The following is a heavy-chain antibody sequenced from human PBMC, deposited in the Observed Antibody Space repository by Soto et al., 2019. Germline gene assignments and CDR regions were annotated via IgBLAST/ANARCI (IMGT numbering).Heavy chain of an antibody. CDR3: AHKGSLTLAHPFDC. J-gene: IGHJ3*01. Sequence: QITLKESGPTLVTPTQTFTLTCAFSGFLLTASGVAVGWIRQPPGKALEWLAFIYWNDDKRYNASMKTSLIVTRNTSTSQVVLTITNRDPDDTATYYCAHKGSLTLAHPFDCWGRGTMVIVSS. CDR1: GFLLTASGVA. CDR2: IYWNDDK. V-gene: IGHV2-5*01.